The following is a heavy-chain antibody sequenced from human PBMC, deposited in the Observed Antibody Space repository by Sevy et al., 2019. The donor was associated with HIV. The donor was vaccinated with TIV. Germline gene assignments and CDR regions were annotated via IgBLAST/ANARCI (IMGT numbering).Heavy chain of an antibody. CDR3: STSRDLVWSTSFSHTFDY. CDR2: INPNSGGT. V-gene: IGHV1-2*06. CDR1: GYTFTNYY. J-gene: IGHJ4*02. D-gene: IGHD2-2*01. Sequence: ASVKVSCKASGYTFTNYYMHWVRQAPGQGLECMRRINPNSGGTNYAQKFQGRVTMTRDTSISTAYMELSRLRSDDTAMYYCSTSRDLVWSTSFSHTFDYWGQGTLVTVSS.